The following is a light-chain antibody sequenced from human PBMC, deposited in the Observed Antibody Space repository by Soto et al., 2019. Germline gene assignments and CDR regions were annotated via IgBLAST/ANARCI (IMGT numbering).Light chain of an antibody. CDR3: ASWDDSLSGGV. V-gene: IGLV1-44*01. CDR1: NSNIGTYT. J-gene: IGLJ3*02. Sequence: QSVLTQPPSASGTPGQRVIISCSGSNSNIGTYTVNWYQQLPGTAPKLLIYTDYQRPSGVPDRFSGSRSGTSASLAISGLQSEDEADYYCASWDDSLSGGVFGGATQLTVL. CDR2: TDY.